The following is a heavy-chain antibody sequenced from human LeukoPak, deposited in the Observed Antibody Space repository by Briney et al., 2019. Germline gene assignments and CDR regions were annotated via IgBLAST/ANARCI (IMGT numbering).Heavy chain of an antibody. V-gene: IGHV3-74*01. J-gene: IGHJ4*02. CDR1: GNYW. Sequence: GGSLRLSCAASGNYWMHWVRQAPGKGLVWVSRINSDGSWTSYADSVKGRFTISKDNAKNTVYLQMNNLRAEDTAVYYCVSFYETYWGRGTLVTVS. CDR2: INSDGSWT. CDR3: VSFYETY. D-gene: IGHD2-2*01.